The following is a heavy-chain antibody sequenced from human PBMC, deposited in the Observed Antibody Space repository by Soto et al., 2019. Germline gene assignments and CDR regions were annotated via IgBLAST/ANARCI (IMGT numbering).Heavy chain of an antibody. CDR1: GFTFSSYG. V-gene: IGHV3-30*18. J-gene: IGHJ4*02. Sequence: QVQLVESGGGVVQPGRSLRLSCAASGFTFSSYGMHWIRQAPGKGLEWVAVISYDGSNKYYADSVKGRFTISRDNSKNTLYLQMNSLRAEDTAVYYCAKDLGSHDYVDSWGQGTLVTVSS. CDR3: AKDLGSHDYVDS. CDR2: ISYDGSNK. D-gene: IGHD1-26*01.